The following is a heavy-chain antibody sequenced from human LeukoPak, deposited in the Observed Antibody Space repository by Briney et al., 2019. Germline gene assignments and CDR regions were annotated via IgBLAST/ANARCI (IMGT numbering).Heavy chain of an antibody. CDR1: GFTFSSYS. CDR2: ISSSSSTI. J-gene: IGHJ3*02. D-gene: IGHD3-16*01. CDR3: AREGWGEGAFDI. V-gene: IGHV3-48*04. Sequence: PGGSLRLSCAASGFTFSSYSMNWVRQAPGKGLEWVSYISSSSSTIYYADSVKGRFTISRDNAKNSPYLQMNSLRAEDTAVYYCAREGWGEGAFDIWGQRTMVTVSS.